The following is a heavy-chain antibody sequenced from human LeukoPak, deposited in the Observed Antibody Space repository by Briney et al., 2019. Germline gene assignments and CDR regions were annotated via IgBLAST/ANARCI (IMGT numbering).Heavy chain of an antibody. CDR1: GGSISSYY. J-gene: IGHJ4*02. CDR3: ARGSTVTFPPHFDY. Sequence: SETLSLTCTVSGGSISSYYWSWIRQPAGKGLEWIGRIYTSGSTNYNPSLKSRATMSVNTPRNRFSCKLTSVTAAAPAVFYVARGSTVTFPPHFDYWGQGTLVTVSS. V-gene: IGHV4-4*07. CDR2: IYTSGST. D-gene: IGHD4-17*01.